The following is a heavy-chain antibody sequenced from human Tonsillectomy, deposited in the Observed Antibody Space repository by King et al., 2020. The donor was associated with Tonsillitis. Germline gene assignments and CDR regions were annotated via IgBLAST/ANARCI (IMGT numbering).Heavy chain of an antibody. J-gene: IGHJ4*02. CDR1: GFTFTYSA. CDR3: AARGIAAAGNFDY. CDR2: IVVGSGNT. D-gene: IGHD6-13*01. Sequence: QLVQSGPEVKKPGTSVKVSCKASGFTFTYSAMQWVRQAGGQRLEWIGWIVVGSGNTKYAQKFQERVTITRDMSTSTAYMELSSLRSEDTAVHFCAARGIAAAGNFDYWGQGTLVTVSS. V-gene: IGHV1-58*02.